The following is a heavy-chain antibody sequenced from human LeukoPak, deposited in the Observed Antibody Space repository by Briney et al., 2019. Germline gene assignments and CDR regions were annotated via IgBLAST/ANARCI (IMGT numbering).Heavy chain of an antibody. V-gene: IGHV1-24*01. CDR2: FDPGDGET. CDR3: ATGAVVVPAAMNYYYYYGMDV. J-gene: IGHJ6*04. D-gene: IGHD2-2*01. Sequence: ASVKVSCKVSGYTLTELSMHWVRQAPGKGLEWMGGFDPGDGETIYAQKFQGRVTMTEDTSTDTAHMELSSLRSEDTAVYYCATGAVVVPAAMNYYYYYGMDVWGKGTTVTVSS. CDR1: GYTLTELS.